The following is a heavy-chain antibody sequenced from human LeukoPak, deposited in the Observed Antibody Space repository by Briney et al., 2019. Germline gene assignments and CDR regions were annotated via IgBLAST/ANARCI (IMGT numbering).Heavy chain of an antibody. CDR2: ISAGGGST. J-gene: IGHJ4*02. Sequence: GSLRLSCAASGLTFSSYAMIWVRQAPGKGLEWVSVISAGGGSTDFADSVKGRFTVSRDNSKNTLYLQMNSLRAEDTAVYYCARDFLGLAGIDYWGQGTLVTVSS. CDR1: GLTFSSYA. V-gene: IGHV3-23*01. D-gene: IGHD6-19*01. CDR3: ARDFLGLAGIDY.